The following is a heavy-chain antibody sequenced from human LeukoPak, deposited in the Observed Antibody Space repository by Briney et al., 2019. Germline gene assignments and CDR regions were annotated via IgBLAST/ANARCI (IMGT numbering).Heavy chain of an antibody. D-gene: IGHD3-22*01. V-gene: IGHV4-34*01. CDR1: GGSFIGYY. J-gene: IGHJ4*02. CDR3: ARVGPYYYDSSGPATDY. Sequence: SETLSHTCAVYGGSFIGYYWSWIRQPPGKGLEWMGEINHSGSTNYNPSLKSRVTISVDTSKNQFSLKLSSVTAADTAVYYCARVGPYYYDSSGPATDYWGQGTLVTVSS. CDR2: INHSGST.